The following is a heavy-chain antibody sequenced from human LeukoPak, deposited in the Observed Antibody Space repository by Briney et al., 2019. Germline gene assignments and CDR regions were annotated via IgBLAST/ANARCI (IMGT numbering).Heavy chain of an antibody. D-gene: IGHD6-13*01. Sequence: ASVKVSCKASGYTFTNNYIHWVRQAPGQGLEWMGIINPRDGSTNYAQKFQVRVTMTTDTSTNTVNMELSSLRSEDTAVYYCARDLAAPAGGDYGYYYYGMDVWGQGTTVTVCS. V-gene: IGHV1-46*01. CDR2: INPRDGST. CDR3: ARDLAAPAGGDYGYYYYGMDV. CDR1: GYTFTNNY. J-gene: IGHJ6*02.